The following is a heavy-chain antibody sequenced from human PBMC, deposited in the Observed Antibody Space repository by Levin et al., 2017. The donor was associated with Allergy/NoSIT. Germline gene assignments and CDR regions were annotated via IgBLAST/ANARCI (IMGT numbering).Heavy chain of an antibody. CDR1: GGTFSNYA. J-gene: IGHJ6*02. CDR2: IIPILGTA. V-gene: IGHV1-69*01. D-gene: IGHD3-10*01. CDR3: ASEPEGGPGYYYGMDV. Sequence: KISCQASGGTFSNYALNWVRQAPGQGLEWMGGIIPILGTANSAQKFQGRVTITADESTGTAYMELSSLRSEDTAVYYCASEPEGGPGYYYGMDVWGQGTPVTVSS.